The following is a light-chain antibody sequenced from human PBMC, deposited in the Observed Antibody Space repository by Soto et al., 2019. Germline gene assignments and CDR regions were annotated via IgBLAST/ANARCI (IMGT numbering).Light chain of an antibody. CDR3: QSSDDTGNYYL. J-gene: IGLJ1*01. V-gene: IGLV3-25*01. CDR1: ELSKQY. CDR2: KDS. Sequence: SYELTQTPSGSVSPGQTARITCSGDELSKQYVYWYQQKPGQAPVLVIYKDSERASGIPERFSASSSGTTVTLTISGVRAEDEADYYCQSSDDTGNYYLFGTGTQGTVL.